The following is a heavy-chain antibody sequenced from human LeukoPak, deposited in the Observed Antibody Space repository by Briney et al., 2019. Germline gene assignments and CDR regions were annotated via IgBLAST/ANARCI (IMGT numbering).Heavy chain of an antibody. Sequence: GGSLRLSCAASGFTFGSYAMHWVRQAPGKGLECAAVISYDGSKIYYEDSVKGRITISRDNSKNTLYLEMNSLRPEDTAVYYCARTSMIAIDNWGQGTLVTVS. CDR2: ISYDGSKI. J-gene: IGHJ4*02. CDR1: GFTFGSYA. V-gene: IGHV3-30*04. CDR3: ARTSMIAIDN. D-gene: IGHD3-22*01.